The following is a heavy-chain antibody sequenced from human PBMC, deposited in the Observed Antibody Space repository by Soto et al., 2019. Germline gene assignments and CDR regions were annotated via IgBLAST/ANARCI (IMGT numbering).Heavy chain of an antibody. CDR2: ITYDGSNQ. J-gene: IGHJ4*02. V-gene: IGHV3-30-3*01. CDR1: GFIFSSYT. Sequence: PRGSLRLSCAASGFIFSSYTMHWFRQSPGKGLEWVGVITYDGSNQYYADSVKGRFTISRDNSRNMLFLQMNSLRPDDTAVYYCARAPSGSYPEFDYWGQGTLVTVSS. D-gene: IGHD1-26*01. CDR3: ARAPSGSYPEFDY.